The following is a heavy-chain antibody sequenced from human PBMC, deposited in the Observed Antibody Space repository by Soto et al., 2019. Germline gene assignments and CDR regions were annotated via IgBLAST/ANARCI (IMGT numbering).Heavy chain of an antibody. D-gene: IGHD1-1*01. CDR2: IYYSGNI. CDR1: GGSISSGGYF. CDR3: ARGWVQSHSFDS. V-gene: IGHV4-31*03. J-gene: IGHJ4*02. Sequence: KTSETLSLTCTVSGGSISSGGYFWSWVRQPPGKGLEWIGYIYYSGNIYYNPSLRSRVTISVDTSKNQFSLKMSSVTAADTAVYSCARGWVQSHSFDSWGQGTLVTVSS.